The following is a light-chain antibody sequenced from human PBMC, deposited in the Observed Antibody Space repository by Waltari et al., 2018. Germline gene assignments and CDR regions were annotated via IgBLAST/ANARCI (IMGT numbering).Light chain of an antibody. J-gene: IGLJ3*02. CDR3: SSYISGNTRV. V-gene: IGLV2-14*03. CDR1: SSDVGGYNY. CDR2: DVS. Sequence: QSALTQPASVSGSPGQSITISCTGTSSDVGGYNYVSWYQQHPGKAPKLMIYDVSNRPSGVSNRFSGSKSGNTASLTISGLQAEDEADYYCSSYISGNTRVFGGGTKLTVL.